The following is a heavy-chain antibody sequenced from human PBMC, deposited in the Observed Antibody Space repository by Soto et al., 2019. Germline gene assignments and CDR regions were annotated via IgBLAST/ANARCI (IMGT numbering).Heavy chain of an antibody. Sequence: PSETLSLTCAVSGYSISSSNWWGWIRQPPGKGLEWIGYIYYSGSTNYNPSLKSRVTISVDTSKNQFSLKLSSVTAADTAVYYCARHRVLGDYDFWSGYYRASDYYYYMDVWGKGTTVTVSS. J-gene: IGHJ6*03. CDR2: IYYSGST. CDR1: GYSISSSNW. D-gene: IGHD3-3*01. CDR3: ARHRVLGDYDFWSGYYRASDYYYYMDV. V-gene: IGHV4-28*01.